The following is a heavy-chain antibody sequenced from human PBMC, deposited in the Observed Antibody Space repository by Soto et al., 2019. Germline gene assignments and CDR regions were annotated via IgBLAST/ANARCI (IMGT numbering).Heavy chain of an antibody. J-gene: IGHJ6*02. CDR2: VNPSGGST. V-gene: IGHV1-46*01. D-gene: IGHD6-6*01. CDR3: ARDEAARPTYYDYGMDV. Sequence: QVQLVQSGAEVKKPGASVKVSCKASGYTFTSYYMHWVRQAPGQGLEWMGIVNPSGGSTSYAQKFQGRVTMTRDTSTSTVYMELSSLRSEDTAVYYCARDEAARPTYYDYGMDVWGQGTTVAVAS. CDR1: GYTFTSYY.